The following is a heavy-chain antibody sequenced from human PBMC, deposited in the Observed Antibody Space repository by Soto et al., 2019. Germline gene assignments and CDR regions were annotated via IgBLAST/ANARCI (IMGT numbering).Heavy chain of an antibody. J-gene: IGHJ6*02. CDR3: ARDWYSSSWKNYYYYYGMDV. Sequence: WVRQAPGQGLEWMGWISAYNGNTNYAQKLQGRVTMTTDTSTSTAYMELRSLRSDDTAVYYCARDWYSSSWKNYYYYYGMDVWGQGTTVTVSS. CDR2: ISAYNGNT. D-gene: IGHD6-13*01. V-gene: IGHV1-18*01.